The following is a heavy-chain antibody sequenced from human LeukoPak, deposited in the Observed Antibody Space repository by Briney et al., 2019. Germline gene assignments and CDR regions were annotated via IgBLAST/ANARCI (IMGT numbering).Heavy chain of an antibody. Sequence: PSQTLSLTCTVSGGSISSGDYYWSWIRRPPGKGLEWIGYIYYSGSTYYNLSLKSRVTISVDTSRNQFSLKLSSVTAADTAVYYCARGKRAAAAAAWVDYWGQGTLVTVSS. CDR3: ARGKRAAAAAAWVDY. V-gene: IGHV4-30-4*01. D-gene: IGHD6-13*01. J-gene: IGHJ4*02. CDR2: IYYSGST. CDR1: GGSISSGDYY.